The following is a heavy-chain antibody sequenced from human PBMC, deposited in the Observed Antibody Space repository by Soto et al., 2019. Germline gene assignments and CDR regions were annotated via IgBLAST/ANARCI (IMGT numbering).Heavy chain of an antibody. CDR2: IYYSGST. J-gene: IGHJ4*02. V-gene: IGHV4-59*08. CDR3: ARQSFATFDY. CDR1: GGSISRYY. Sequence: PSETLSLTCPVSGGSISRYYWSWIRQPPGKGLEWIGYIYYSGSTNYTPSLKSRVTISVDTSKNQFSLKLSSVTAADTAVYYCARQSFATFDYWGQGTLVTVSS.